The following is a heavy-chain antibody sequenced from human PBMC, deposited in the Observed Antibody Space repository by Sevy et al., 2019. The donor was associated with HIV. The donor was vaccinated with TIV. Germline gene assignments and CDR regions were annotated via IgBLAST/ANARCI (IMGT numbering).Heavy chain of an antibody. CDR2: ISSSGSTI. CDR3: ARIAGATYPETLVDY. J-gene: IGHJ4*02. Sequence: GGSLRLSCAASGFTFSSYEMNWVRQAPGKRLEWVSYISSSGSTIYYADSVKGRFTISRDNAKNSLYLQMNSLRAEDTAVYYCARIAGATYPETLVDYWGRGTLVTVSS. V-gene: IGHV3-48*03. D-gene: IGHD1-26*01. CDR1: GFTFSSYE.